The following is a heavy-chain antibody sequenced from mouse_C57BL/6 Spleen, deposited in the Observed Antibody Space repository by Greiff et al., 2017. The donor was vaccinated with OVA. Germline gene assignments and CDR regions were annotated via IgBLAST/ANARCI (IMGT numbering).Heavy chain of an antibody. CDR2: INPSNGGT. CDR3: ASYSNYGYYAMDY. Sequence: QVQLQQSGTELVKPGASVKLSCKASGYTFTSYWMHWVKQRPGQGLEWIGNINPSNGGTNYNEKFKSKATLTVDKSSSTAYMQLSSLTSEDSAVYYCASYSNYGYYAMDYWGQGTSVTVSS. D-gene: IGHD2-5*01. J-gene: IGHJ4*01. CDR1: GYTFTSYW. V-gene: IGHV1-53*01.